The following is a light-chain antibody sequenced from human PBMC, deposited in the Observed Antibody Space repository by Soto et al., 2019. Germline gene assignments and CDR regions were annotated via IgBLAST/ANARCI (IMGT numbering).Light chain of an antibody. Sequence: QSALTQPASVSGSPGQSITISCTGTSSDVGDYKYVSWYQQVPGTAPKLMIYGVSNRPSGVSTRFSGSKSGNTASLTISGLQAEDEADYHCSSYSSSGTLFVFGTGTKLTVL. CDR3: SSYSSSGTLFV. V-gene: IGLV2-14*01. CDR1: SSDVGDYKY. J-gene: IGLJ1*01. CDR2: GVS.